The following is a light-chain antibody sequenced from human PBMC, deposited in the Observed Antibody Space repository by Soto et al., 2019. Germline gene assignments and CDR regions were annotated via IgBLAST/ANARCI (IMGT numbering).Light chain of an antibody. CDR2: DVS. CDR1: SSDVGGYNY. J-gene: IGLJ2*01. Sequence: QSVLTQPASVSGSPGQSITNSCTGTSSDVGGYNYVSWYQQHPGKAPKLMIYDVSNRPSGVSNRFSGSKSGNTASLTISGLQAEDEADYYCSSYTSSSTPVFGGGTKLTVL. V-gene: IGLV2-14*01. CDR3: SSYTSSSTPV.